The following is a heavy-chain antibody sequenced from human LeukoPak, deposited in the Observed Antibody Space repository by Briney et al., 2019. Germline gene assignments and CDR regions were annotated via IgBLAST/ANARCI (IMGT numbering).Heavy chain of an antibody. CDR2: IYYSGST. D-gene: IGHD3-10*01. CDR1: GGSISSGSYY. V-gene: IGHV4-31*03. J-gene: IGHJ6*02. Sequence: SETLSLTCTVSGGSISSGSYYRSWIRQHPGKGLEWIGYIYYSGSTYYNPSLKSRLTISVDMSKNQFSLKLSSVTAADTAIYYCARDRGSLGVDVWGQGTTVTVSS. CDR3: ARDRGSLGVDV.